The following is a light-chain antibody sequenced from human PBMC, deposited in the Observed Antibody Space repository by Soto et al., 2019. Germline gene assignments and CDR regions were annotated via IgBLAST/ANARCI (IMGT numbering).Light chain of an antibody. V-gene: IGLV2-14*03. J-gene: IGLJ2*01. CDR2: GVS. CDR1: SSDVGGYNY. Sequence: QSALTQPASVSGSPGQSITISCTGTSSDVGGYNYVSWYQHHPGKAPELMIYGVSNRPSGVSNRSSGSKSGNTASLTISGLQAEDEADYYCSSYTGSSTLLFGGGTKLTVL. CDR3: SSYTGSSTLL.